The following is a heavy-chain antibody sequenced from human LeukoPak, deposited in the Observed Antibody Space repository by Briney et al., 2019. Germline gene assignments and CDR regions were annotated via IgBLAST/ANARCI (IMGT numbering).Heavy chain of an antibody. CDR1: GGSFSGYY. J-gene: IGHJ4*02. V-gene: IGHV4-34*01. CDR2: INHSGST. Sequence: SETLSLTCAVYGGSFSGYYWSWIRQPPGKGLEWIGEINHSGSTNYNPSLKSRVTISVDTSKNQFSLKLSSVTAADTAVYYCARGGIAVAGLFDYWGQGTLVTVSS. CDR3: ARGGIAVAGLFDY. D-gene: IGHD6-19*01.